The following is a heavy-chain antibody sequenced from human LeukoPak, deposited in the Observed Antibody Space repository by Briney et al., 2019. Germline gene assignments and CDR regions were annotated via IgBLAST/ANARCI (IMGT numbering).Heavy chain of an antibody. V-gene: IGHV4-38-2*01. CDR1: GYSISSDKY. Sequence: SETLSLTCEVSGYSISSDKYWGWTRQPPGKGLEWLGTIYHTESPFYNASLKSRVSISVYTSKNQFSMRFTSVTAADTAVYYCARSHSGWQGHNNWFDSWGQGTRVTVSS. D-gene: IGHD6-19*01. CDR2: IYHTESP. J-gene: IGHJ5*01. CDR3: ARSHSGWQGHNNWFDS.